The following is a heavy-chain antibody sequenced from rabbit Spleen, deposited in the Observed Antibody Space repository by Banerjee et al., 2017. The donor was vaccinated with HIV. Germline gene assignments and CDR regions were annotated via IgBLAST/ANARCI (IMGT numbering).Heavy chain of an antibody. CDR1: GFSFSSNYY. J-gene: IGHJ4*01. Sequence: QSLEESGGDLVKPGASLTLTCTASGFSFSSNYYMCWVRQSPGKGLEWIGCIDPDYGNTAYASWAKGRFTISKTSSTTVTLQMTSLTAADTATYFCGRTADYNGWVYGKGFTLWGPGTLVTVS. V-gene: IGHV1S40*01. CDR2: IDPDYGNT. D-gene: IGHD5-1*01. CDR3: GRTADYNGWVYGKGFTL.